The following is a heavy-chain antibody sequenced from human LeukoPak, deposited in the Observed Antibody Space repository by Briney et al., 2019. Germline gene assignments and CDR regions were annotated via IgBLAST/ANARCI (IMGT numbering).Heavy chain of an antibody. J-gene: IGHJ4*02. CDR1: GGSISSGGYY. Sequence: PSQTLSLTCTVSGGSISSGGYYWSWIRQPPGKGLEWIGYIYHSGSTYYNPSLKSRVTISVDRSKNQFSLKLSSVTAADTAVYYCARGQDDFWSGPYYFDYWGQGTLVTVSS. V-gene: IGHV4-30-2*01. CDR3: ARGQDDFWSGPYYFDY. CDR2: IYHSGST. D-gene: IGHD3-3*01.